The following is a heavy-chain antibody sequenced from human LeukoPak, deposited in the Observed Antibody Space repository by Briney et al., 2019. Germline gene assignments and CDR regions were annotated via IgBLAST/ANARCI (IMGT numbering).Heavy chain of an antibody. CDR2: INHSGST. Sequence: SETLSLTCAVYGGSFSGYYWSWIRQPPGKGLEWIGEINHSGSTNYNPSLKSRVTISVDTSKNQFSLKLSSVTAADTAVYYCARGGVDHGRYFDYWGQGTLVTVSS. D-gene: IGHD1-14*01. V-gene: IGHV4-34*01. J-gene: IGHJ4*02. CDR3: ARGGVDHGRYFDY. CDR1: GGSFSGYY.